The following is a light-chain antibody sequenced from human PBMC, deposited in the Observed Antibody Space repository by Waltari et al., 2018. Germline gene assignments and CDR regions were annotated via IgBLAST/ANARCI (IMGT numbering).Light chain of an antibody. CDR3: CSYAGSMV. Sequence: QSALTQPASVSGSPGQSITISCTGSSTDIGTYHVVSGYQHHPGKAPKLIIYGVTNRPSGVSNRFSGSKSGNTASLTISGLQTEDEADYYCCSYAGSMVFGGGTKLTVL. V-gene: IGLV2-23*02. J-gene: IGLJ2*01. CDR2: GVT. CDR1: STDIGTYHV.